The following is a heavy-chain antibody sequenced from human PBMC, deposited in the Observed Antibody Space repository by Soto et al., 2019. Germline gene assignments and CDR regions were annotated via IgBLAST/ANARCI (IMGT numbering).Heavy chain of an antibody. D-gene: IGHD3-3*01. V-gene: IGHV1-18*01. CDR1: GYTFTSYG. CDR3: ARSPRITIFGVVPYSGYYYYMDV. CDR2: ISAYNGNT. J-gene: IGHJ6*03. Sequence: ASVKVSCKASGYTFTSYGISWVRQAPGQGLEWMGWISAYNGNTNYAQKLQGRVTMTTDTSTSTAYMELRSLRSDDTAVYYWARSPRITIFGVVPYSGYYYYMDVWGKGTTVTVSS.